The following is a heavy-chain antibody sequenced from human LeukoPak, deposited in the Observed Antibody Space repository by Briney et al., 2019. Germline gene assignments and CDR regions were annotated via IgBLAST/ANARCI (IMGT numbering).Heavy chain of an antibody. Sequence: SQTLSLTCTVSGGSISNGNYYWTWIRQPAGKGLEWIGRIYTSGSTKYNPSPKSRVTISLDTSQNQFSLKVSSVTAADTAVYCCARDLAVADNNWFDSWGQGTLVTVSS. V-gene: IGHV4-61*02. J-gene: IGHJ5*01. CDR1: GGSISNGNYY. CDR3: ARDLAVADNNWFDS. D-gene: IGHD6-13*01. CDR2: IYTSGST.